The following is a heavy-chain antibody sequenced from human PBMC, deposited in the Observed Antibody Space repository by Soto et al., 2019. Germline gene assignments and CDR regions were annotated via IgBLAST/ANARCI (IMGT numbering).Heavy chain of an antibody. CDR3: ARALYCSSTSCYFDY. Sequence: SETLSLTCTVSGGSISSYYWSWIRQPPGKGLEWIGYIYYSGSTNYNPSLKSRVTISVDTSKNQFSLKLSSVTAADTAVYYCARALYCSSTSCYFDYWGQGTLVTVSS. CDR2: IYYSGST. V-gene: IGHV4-59*08. J-gene: IGHJ4*02. D-gene: IGHD2-2*01. CDR1: GGSISSYY.